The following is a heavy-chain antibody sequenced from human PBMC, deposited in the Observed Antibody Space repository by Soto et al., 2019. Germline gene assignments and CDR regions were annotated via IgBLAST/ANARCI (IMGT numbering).Heavy chain of an antibody. Sequence: PSETLSLTCAVSGGSISSGGYSWSWIRQPPGKGLEWIGYIYHSGSTYYNPSLKSRVTISVDRFKNQFSLKLSSVTAADTVVYYCARLSGSYNDRYFDYWGQGTLVTVSS. CDR2: IYHSGST. CDR3: ARLSGSYNDRYFDY. CDR1: GGSISSGGYS. V-gene: IGHV4-30-2*01. D-gene: IGHD1-26*01. J-gene: IGHJ4*02.